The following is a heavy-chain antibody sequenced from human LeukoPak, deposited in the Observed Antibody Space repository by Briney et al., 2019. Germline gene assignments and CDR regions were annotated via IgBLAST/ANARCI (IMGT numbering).Heavy chain of an antibody. CDR1: GGSISSSSYY. V-gene: IGHV4-61*05. J-gene: IGHJ6*03. CDR3: ARVDCSSTSCYRRYYYMDV. CDR2: IYYSGST. D-gene: IGHD2-2*02. Sequence: SETLSLTCTVSGGSISSSSYYWGWIRQPPGKGLEWIGYIYYSGSTNYNPSLKSRVTISVDTSKNQFSLKLSSVTAADTAVYYCARVDCSSTSCYRRYYYMDVWGKGTTVTVSS.